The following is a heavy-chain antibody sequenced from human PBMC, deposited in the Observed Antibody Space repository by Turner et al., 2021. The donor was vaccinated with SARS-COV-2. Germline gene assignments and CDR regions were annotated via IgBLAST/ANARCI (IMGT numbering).Heavy chain of an antibody. D-gene: IGHD4-17*01. Sequence: EVQLVKSGGGLIQPGGSLRLSCAASGFTVSSNYMSWVRQAPGKGLEWVSVIYSGGSTFYADSVKGRFTISRDNSRNTLYLQMNSLRAEDTAVYYCARDYGDYYFDYWGQGTLVTVSS. CDR1: GFTVSSNY. CDR3: ARDYGDYYFDY. V-gene: IGHV3-53*01. J-gene: IGHJ4*02. CDR2: IYSGGST.